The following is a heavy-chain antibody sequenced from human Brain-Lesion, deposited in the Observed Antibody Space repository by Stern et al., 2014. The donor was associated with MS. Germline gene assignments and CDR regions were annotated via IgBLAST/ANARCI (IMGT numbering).Heavy chain of an antibody. J-gene: IGHJ4*02. CDR1: GGSISSGSDY. CDR3: ASGYRIFDY. CDR2: IHPSGSA. Sequence: QVQLGQSGPGLVKPSQTLSLTCTVSGGSISSGSDYWSWIRQPVGKGLEWIGRIHPSGSALYTPSPTSRVTISTDTSLNQSSLELNSATAADTAIYYCASGYRIFDYWGQGILVTVSS. V-gene: IGHV4-61*02. D-gene: IGHD5-18*01.